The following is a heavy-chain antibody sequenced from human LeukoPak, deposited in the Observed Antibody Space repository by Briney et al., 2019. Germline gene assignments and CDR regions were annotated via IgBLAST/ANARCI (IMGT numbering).Heavy chain of an antibody. D-gene: IGHD5-18*01. CDR3: AKGRGYSYGYYFDY. J-gene: IGHJ4*02. CDR2: ISWNSGSI. CDR1: GFTFDDYA. Sequence: PGGSLRLSCAASGFTFDDYAMHWVRQAPGKGLEWVSGISWNSGSIGYADSVKGRFTISRDNAKNSLYLQMNSLRAEDTALYYCAKGRGYSYGYYFDYWSQGTLVTVSS. V-gene: IGHV3-9*01.